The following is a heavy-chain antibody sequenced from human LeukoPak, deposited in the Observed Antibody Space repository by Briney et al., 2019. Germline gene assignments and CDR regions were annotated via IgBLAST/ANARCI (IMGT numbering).Heavy chain of an antibody. CDR2: IYTSGST. Sequence: PSQTLSLTCTVSGGSISSYYWSWIRQPAGKGLEWIGRIYTSGSTNYNPSLKSRVSMSVDTSKNQFSLKLSSVTAADTAVYYCARDPGDYEIDWYFDLWGRGTLVTVSS. J-gene: IGHJ2*01. CDR3: ARDPGDYEIDWYFDL. V-gene: IGHV4-4*07. CDR1: GGSISSYY. D-gene: IGHD4-17*01.